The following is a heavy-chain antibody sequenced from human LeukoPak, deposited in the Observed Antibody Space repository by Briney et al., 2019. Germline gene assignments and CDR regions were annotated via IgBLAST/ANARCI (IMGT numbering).Heavy chain of an antibody. Sequence: GGSLRLSCAASGFTFSSYWMSWVRQAPGKGLEWVANIKQDGSEKYYVDSVKGRFTISRDNAKNSLYLQMNSLRAEDTAMYYCARGMKRGYSYGYSGYYYYYMDVWGKGTTVTVSS. CDR2: IKQDGSEK. CDR3: ARGMKRGYSYGYSGYYYYYMDV. V-gene: IGHV3-7*01. CDR1: GFTFSSYW. J-gene: IGHJ6*03. D-gene: IGHD5-18*01.